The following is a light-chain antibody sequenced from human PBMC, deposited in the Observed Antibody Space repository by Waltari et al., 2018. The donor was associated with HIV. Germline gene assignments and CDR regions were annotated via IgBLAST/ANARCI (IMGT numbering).Light chain of an antibody. V-gene: IGKV1-27*01. CDR1: QGISNY. CDR3: QKYNSAPRT. J-gene: IGKJ2*01. CDR2: AAS. Sequence: DIQMTQSPSSLSASVGDRVTITCRASQGISNYLAWYQQKPGKVPKLLIYAASTLQSGVPSRFSGSGSGTDFTHTISGLQPEDVATYYCQKYNSAPRTFGQGTKLEIK.